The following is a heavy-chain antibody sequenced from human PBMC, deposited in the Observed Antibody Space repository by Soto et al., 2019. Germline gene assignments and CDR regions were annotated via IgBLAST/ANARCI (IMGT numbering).Heavy chain of an antibody. J-gene: IGHJ5*02. V-gene: IGHV1-18*01. D-gene: IGHD6-19*01. Sequence: GASVKVSCKASGYTFTSYAMHWVRQAPGQRLEWMGWISAYNGNTNYAQKLQGRVTMTTDTSTSTAYMELRSLRSDDTAVYYCAGGIAVAGISWFDPWGQGTLVTVSS. CDR1: GYTFTSYA. CDR2: ISAYNGNT. CDR3: AGGIAVAGISWFDP.